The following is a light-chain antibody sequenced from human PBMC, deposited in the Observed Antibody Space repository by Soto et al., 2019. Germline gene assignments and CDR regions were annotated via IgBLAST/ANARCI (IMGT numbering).Light chain of an antibody. CDR1: SSDVGDYNY. V-gene: IGLV2-11*01. CDR2: DVS. Sequence: QSVLTQPRSVSGSPGQSVTISCTGTSSDVGDYNYVSWYQQYPGKAPKLVIYDVSKRPSGVPDRFSGSKSGNTASLTISGLQAEDEADYYCCSFAGSYNFWVFGGGTKLTVL. J-gene: IGLJ3*02. CDR3: CSFAGSYNFWV.